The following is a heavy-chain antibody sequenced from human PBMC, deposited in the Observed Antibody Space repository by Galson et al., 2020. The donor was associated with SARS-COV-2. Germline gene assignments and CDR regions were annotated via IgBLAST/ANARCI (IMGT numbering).Heavy chain of an antibody. CDR3: ARDLRFGELEGDY. CDR2: IKQDGSEK. Sequence: GESLKFSCAASGFTFSSYWMSWVRQAPGKGLEWVANIKQDGSEKYYVDSVKGRFTISRDNAKNSLYLQMNSLRAEDTAVYYCARDLRFGELEGDYWGQGTLVTVSS. V-gene: IGHV3-7*01. CDR1: GFTFSSYW. D-gene: IGHD3-10*01. J-gene: IGHJ4*02.